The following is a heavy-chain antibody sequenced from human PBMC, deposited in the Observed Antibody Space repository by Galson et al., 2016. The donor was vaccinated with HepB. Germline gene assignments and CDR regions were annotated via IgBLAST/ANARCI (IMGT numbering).Heavy chain of an antibody. CDR1: GFTFSEYY. CDR2: ISSSRGYT. J-gene: IGHJ4*02. V-gene: IGHV3-11*05. CDR3: ARAPMLRGVIIMTPFDY. D-gene: IGHD3-10*01. Sequence: SLRLSCAASGFTFSEYYMSWVRQAPGKGLECVSYISSSRGYTHYAESVKGRFTISRDNAKNTMYLEMNSLSAADTAVYYCARAPMLRGVIIMTPFDYWGQGTLVSVSS.